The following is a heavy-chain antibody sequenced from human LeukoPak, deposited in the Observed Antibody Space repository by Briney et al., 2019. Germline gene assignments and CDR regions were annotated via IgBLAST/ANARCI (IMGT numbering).Heavy chain of an antibody. J-gene: IGHJ2*01. CDR1: GFPFSTYG. CDR3: ARERIAVAVKLAFFDL. D-gene: IGHD6-19*01. Sequence: GGSLRLSCGASGFPFSTYGMSWVRQAPGKGLEWVANVKHDGSGKYYVESVRGRFTISRDNAKNSLYLQMNRLRAEDTAVYYCARERIAVAVKLAFFDLSCRGNPVTVSS. V-gene: IGHV3-7*05. CDR2: VKHDGSGK.